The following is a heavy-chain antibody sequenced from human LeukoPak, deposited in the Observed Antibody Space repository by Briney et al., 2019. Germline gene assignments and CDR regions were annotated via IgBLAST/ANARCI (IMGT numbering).Heavy chain of an antibody. Sequence: GGSLRLSCAASGFTFSSYGMNWVRQAPGKGLDWISLISGSGGSTDYADSVKGRITISRDNSKSTPYLEVISLTAEDTAVYYCAKDDAWLRFGEWSQGTLVTVSS. J-gene: IGHJ4*02. CDR2: ISGSGGST. CDR3: AKDDAWLRFGE. D-gene: IGHD3-10*01. CDR1: GFTFSSYG. V-gene: IGHV3-23*01.